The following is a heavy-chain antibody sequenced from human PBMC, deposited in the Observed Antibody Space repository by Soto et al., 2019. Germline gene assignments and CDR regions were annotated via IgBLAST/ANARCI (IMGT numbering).Heavy chain of an antibody. CDR2: IYYSGST. D-gene: IGHD3-22*01. CDR1: CCSIRSYY. V-gene: IGHV4-59*12. J-gene: IGHJ5*02. Sequence: SGTLSLTCTVPCCSIRSYYWGWVPQPPGKGLEWIGYIYYSGSTNYNPSLKSRVTISVDTSKNQFSLKLTSVTAADTAMYYCARARQYYDSEFDPWGQGTLVTVSS. CDR3: ARARQYYDSEFDP.